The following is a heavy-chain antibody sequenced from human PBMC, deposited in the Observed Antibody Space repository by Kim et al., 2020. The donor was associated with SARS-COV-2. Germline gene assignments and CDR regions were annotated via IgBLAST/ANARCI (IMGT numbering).Heavy chain of an antibody. D-gene: IGHD2-21*02. Sequence: ADSVKGRFTISRDNSKNTLYLQMNSLRAGDTAVYYCARDSDSPYYYDYMDVWGKGTTVTVSS. V-gene: IGHV3-30*01. CDR3: ARDSDSPYYYDYMDV. J-gene: IGHJ6*03.